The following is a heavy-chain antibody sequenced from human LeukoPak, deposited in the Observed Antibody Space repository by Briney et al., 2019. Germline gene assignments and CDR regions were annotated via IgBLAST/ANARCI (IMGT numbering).Heavy chain of an antibody. J-gene: IGHJ4*02. V-gene: IGHV3-23*01. Sequence: PGGSLRLSCAASGFTFSSYAMSWVRQAPGKGLEWVSGISGSGGSTYYTDSMKGRFTISRDNSKNTLYLQMNSLRAEDTAVYYCAKEGHHGSGSYSAPFDYWGQGTLVTVSS. D-gene: IGHD3-10*01. CDR2: ISGSGGST. CDR3: AKEGHHGSGSYSAPFDY. CDR1: GFTFSSYA.